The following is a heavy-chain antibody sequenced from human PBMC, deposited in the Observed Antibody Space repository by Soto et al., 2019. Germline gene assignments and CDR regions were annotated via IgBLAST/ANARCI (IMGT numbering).Heavy chain of an antibody. D-gene: IGHD6-19*01. CDR2: IIPIFGTA. Sequence: QVQLVQSGAEVKKPGSSVKVSCKASGGTFSSYAISWVRQAPGQGLEWMGGIIPIFGTANYAQKFQGRVTITADESTSSADMELSSLRAEDTAVYYCARRGQWLDRHGWYFDLWGRGTLVTVSS. CDR3: ARRGQWLDRHGWYFDL. J-gene: IGHJ2*01. V-gene: IGHV1-69*01. CDR1: GGTFSSYA.